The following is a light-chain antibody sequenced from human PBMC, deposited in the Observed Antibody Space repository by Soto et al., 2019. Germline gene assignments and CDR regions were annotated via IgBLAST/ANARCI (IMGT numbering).Light chain of an antibody. CDR1: QSVGTNY. J-gene: IGKJ5*01. Sequence: EIVLTQSPGTLSLSPGERATLSCRASQSVGTNYFPCYQQKPGQAPRPPIHGASRRATGIPDRFSGSGSGTDFTLTISRLEPEDFAVYYCQQYGSSLSITFGQGTRLEIK. CDR3: QQYGSSLSIT. CDR2: GAS. V-gene: IGKV3-20*01.